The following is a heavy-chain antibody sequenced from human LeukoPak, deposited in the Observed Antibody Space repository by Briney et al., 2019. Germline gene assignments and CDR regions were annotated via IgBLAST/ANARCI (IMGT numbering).Heavy chain of an antibody. D-gene: IGHD3-22*01. J-gene: IGHJ4*02. Sequence: GGSLGLSCAASGFTFSSYAMHWVRQAPGKGLEWVAVISYDGSNKYYADSVKGRFTISRDNSKNTLYLQMNSLRAEDTAVYYCARAHMIVVVIIPPDYWGQGTLVTVSS. CDR1: GFTFSSYA. CDR2: ISYDGSNK. CDR3: ARAHMIVVVIIPPDY. V-gene: IGHV3-30-3*01.